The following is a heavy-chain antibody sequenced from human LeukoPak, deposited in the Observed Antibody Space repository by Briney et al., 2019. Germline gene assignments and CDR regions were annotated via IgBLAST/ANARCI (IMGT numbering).Heavy chain of an antibody. Sequence: GASVKVSCKASGYTFTSYDINWVRQATGQGLEWMGWMNPNSGNTGYAQKFQGRVTMTRNTSISTAYMELSSLRSEDTAVYYCARGWWVARQYYSDYWGQGTLVTVSS. V-gene: IGHV1-8*01. D-gene: IGHD2-15*01. CDR3: ARGWWVARQYYSDY. CDR1: GYTFTSYD. J-gene: IGHJ4*02. CDR2: MNPNSGNT.